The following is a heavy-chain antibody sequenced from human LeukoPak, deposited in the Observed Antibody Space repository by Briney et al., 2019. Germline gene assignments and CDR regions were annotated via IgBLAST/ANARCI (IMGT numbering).Heavy chain of an antibody. Sequence: SETLSLTCTVSGGSISSGGYYWSWIRQPPGKGLEWIGYIYHSGSTYYNPSLKSRVTISVDRSKNQFSLKLSSVTAADTAVYYCARDRAPKDALGYWGQGTLVTVSS. J-gene: IGHJ4*02. CDR3: ARDRAPKDALGY. V-gene: IGHV4-30-2*01. CDR1: GGSISSGGYY. CDR2: IYHSGST. D-gene: IGHD3-10*01.